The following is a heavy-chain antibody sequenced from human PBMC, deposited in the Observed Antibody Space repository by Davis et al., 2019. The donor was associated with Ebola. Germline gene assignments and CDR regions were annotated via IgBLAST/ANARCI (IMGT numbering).Heavy chain of an antibody. V-gene: IGHV4-61*09. CDR2: IYTNGIT. D-gene: IGHD3/OR15-3a*01. CDR3: ARRRITISGLVEYFDY. CDR1: GASINSEFFS. J-gene: IGHJ4*02. Sequence: SETLSLTCNVSGASINSEFFSWSWVRQPAGKGLEWIGHIYTNGITKYNPSLKSRVTMSVDTPKNQFTLMLTSVTASDTAVYFCARRRITISGLVEYFDYWGQGTLVTVSS.